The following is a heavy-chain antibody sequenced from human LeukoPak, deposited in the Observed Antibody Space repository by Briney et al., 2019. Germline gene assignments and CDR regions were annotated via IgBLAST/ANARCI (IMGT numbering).Heavy chain of an antibody. CDR2: ISYDGSNK. CDR1: AFTFSTYA. V-gene: IGHV3-30-3*01. CDR3: ARDGSYYFDY. J-gene: IGHJ4*02. Sequence: GGSLRLSCAASAFTFSTYAMHWVRQAPGKGLEWLTVISYDGSNKYYADSVKGRFTISTDNSKNTLYLQMSSLRAADTAVYYCARDGSYYFDYWGQGTLVTVSS.